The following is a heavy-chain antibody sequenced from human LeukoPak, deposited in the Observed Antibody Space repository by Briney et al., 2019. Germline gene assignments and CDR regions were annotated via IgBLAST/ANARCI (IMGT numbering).Heavy chain of an antibody. V-gene: IGHV3-30-3*01. CDR3: ARDLGEYCSGGSCYPIDY. D-gene: IGHD2-15*01. CDR2: ISYDGSNK. CDR1: GFTFSSYA. J-gene: IGHJ4*02. Sequence: GGSLRLSCAASGFTFSSYAMHWVRQAPGKGLEWVAVISYDGSNKYYADSVKGRFTISRDNSKNTLYLQMNSLRAEDTAVYYCARDLGEYCSGGSCYPIDYWGQGTLVTVSS.